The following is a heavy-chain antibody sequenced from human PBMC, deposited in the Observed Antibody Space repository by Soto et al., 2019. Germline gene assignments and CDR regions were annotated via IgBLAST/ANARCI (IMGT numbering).Heavy chain of an antibody. CDR3: ARVERGTTTTVVDAFDI. CDR1: GGFVSSGNYY. Sequence: ETLSLTCAVYGGFVSSGNYYWSWIRQPPGKGLEWIGEMSHSGGTHFNPSLKSRVTISVDTSKNQFSLKMTSVTAADTALYYCARVERGTTTTVVDAFDIWGPGTMVTVSS. CDR2: MSHSGGT. D-gene: IGHD4-4*01. V-gene: IGHV4-61*01. J-gene: IGHJ3*02.